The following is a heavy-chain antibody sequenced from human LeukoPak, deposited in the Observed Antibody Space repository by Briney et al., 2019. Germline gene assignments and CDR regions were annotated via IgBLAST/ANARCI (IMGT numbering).Heavy chain of an antibody. CDR3: ARWLLGFDY. CDR2: IIPIFGTA. Sequence: ASVKVSCKASGDTFSSYAISWVRQAPGQGLEWMGGIIPIFGTANYAQKFQGRDTITADGSTSTAYMELSSLRSEDTAVYYCARWLLGFDYWGQGTLVTVSS. V-gene: IGHV1-69*13. J-gene: IGHJ4*02. D-gene: IGHD1-26*01. CDR1: GDTFSSYA.